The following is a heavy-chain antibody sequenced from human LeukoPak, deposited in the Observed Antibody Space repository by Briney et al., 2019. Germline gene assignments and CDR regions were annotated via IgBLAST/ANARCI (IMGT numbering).Heavy chain of an antibody. CDR3: ARARYSSNRKYYYYYYMDV. Sequence: SETLSLTCAVSGGSISSGGYSWGWIRQPPGTGLEWIGYISYTGNTYCDPSLKSRVTISVDTSKNQFSLKLSSVTAADTAVYYCARARYSSNRKYYYYYYMDVWGKGTTVTVSS. D-gene: IGHD6-13*01. J-gene: IGHJ6*03. V-gene: IGHV4-30-4*07. CDR1: GGSISSGGYS. CDR2: ISYTGNT.